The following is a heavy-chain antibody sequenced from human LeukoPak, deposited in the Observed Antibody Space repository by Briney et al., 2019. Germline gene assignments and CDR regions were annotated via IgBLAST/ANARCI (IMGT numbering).Heavy chain of an antibody. D-gene: IGHD6-13*01. J-gene: IGHJ1*01. CDR1: GFTFNTYS. V-gene: IGHV3-21*01. Sequence: PGGSLRLSCVASGFTFNTYSMNWVRQAPGKGLEWVSSISSSSSYIYYADSVKGRFTISRDNAKNSLYLQMNSLGVEDTAVYYCAPYSSTWYAFQYWGQGTLVTVSS. CDR2: ISSSSSYI. CDR3: APYSSTWYAFQY.